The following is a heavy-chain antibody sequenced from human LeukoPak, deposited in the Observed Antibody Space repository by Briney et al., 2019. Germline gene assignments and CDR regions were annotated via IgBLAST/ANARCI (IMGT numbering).Heavy chain of an antibody. CDR2: IYYSGST. CDR1: GGSISSSSYY. CDR3: ARDPVLQQPTTGDY. D-gene: IGHD4-17*01. V-gene: IGHV4-39*07. J-gene: IGHJ4*02. Sequence: SETLSLTCTVSGGSISSSSYYWGWIRQPPGKGLEWIGSIYYSGSTYYNPSLKSRVTISVDTSKNQFSLKLSSVTAADTAVYYCARDPVLQQPTTGDYWGQGTLVTVSS.